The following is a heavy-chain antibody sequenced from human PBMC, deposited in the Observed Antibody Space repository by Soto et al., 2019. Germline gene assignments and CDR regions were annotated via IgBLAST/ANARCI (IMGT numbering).Heavy chain of an antibody. CDR1: GYTFTSYG. CDR2: ISAYNGNT. J-gene: IGHJ6*04. CDR3: AKEEYYGSGSYSRAPHYYGMDV. Sequence: ASVKVSCKASGYTFTSYGISWVRQAPGQGLEWMGWISAYNGNTNYAQKLQGRVTMTTDTSTSTAYMELRSLRSDDTAVYYCAKEEYYGSGSYSRAPHYYGMDVWGKGTTVTVSS. D-gene: IGHD3-10*01. V-gene: IGHV1-18*01.